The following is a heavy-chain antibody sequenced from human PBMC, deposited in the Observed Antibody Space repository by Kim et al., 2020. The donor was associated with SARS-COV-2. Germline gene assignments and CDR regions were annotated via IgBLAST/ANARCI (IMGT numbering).Heavy chain of an antibody. CDR1: GFTFSSYA. J-gene: IGHJ6*02. CDR3: ANLPPLIQLWPYYYGMDV. CDR2: ISGSGGST. V-gene: IGHV3-23*01. Sequence: GGSLRLSCAASGFTFSSYAMSWVRQAPGKGLEWVSAISGSGGSTYYADSVKGRFTISRDNSKNTLYLQMNSLRAEDTAVYYCANLPPLIQLWPYYYGMDVWGQGTTVTVSS. D-gene: IGHD5-18*01.